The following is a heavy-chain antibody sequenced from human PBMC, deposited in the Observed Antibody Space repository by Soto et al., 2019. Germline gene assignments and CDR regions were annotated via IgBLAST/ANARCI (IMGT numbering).Heavy chain of an antibody. CDR3: ARGIVVVTPAQLYYSGIDV. J-gene: IGHJ6*02. D-gene: IGHD2-21*02. V-gene: IGHV4-31*02. CDR2: IYYIGST. Sequence: VREQPITGLEWIGYIYYIGSTYYSPSLESRVTISLDTSKNHFSLTLNSVTAADTAVYYCARGIVVVTPAQLYYSGIDVWGHGTTVTVS.